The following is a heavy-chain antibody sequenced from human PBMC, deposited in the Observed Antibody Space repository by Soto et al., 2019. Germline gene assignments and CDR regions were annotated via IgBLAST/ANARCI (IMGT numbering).Heavy chain of an antibody. V-gene: IGHV4-34*01. J-gene: IGHJ6*02. Sequence: SETLSLTCAVYGGSFSGYYWSWIRQPPGKGLGWIGEINHSGSTNYNPSLKSRVITSVDTSKNQFSLKLSSVTAADTAVYYCARRKAAAGTFLSFYYYGMDVWGRGTMVTVSS. D-gene: IGHD6-13*01. CDR2: INHSGST. CDR3: ARRKAAAGTFLSFYYYGMDV. CDR1: GGSFSGYY.